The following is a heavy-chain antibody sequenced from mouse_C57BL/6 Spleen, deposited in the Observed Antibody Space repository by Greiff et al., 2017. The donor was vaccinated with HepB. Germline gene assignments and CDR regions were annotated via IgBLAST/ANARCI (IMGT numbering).Heavy chain of an antibody. Sequence: DVKLVESEGGLVQPGSSMKLSCTASGFTFSDYYMAWVRQVPEKGLEWVANINYDGSSTYYLDSLKSRFIISRDNAKNILYLQMSSLKSEDTATYYCAREGAYYSNYGFAYWGQGTLVTVSA. CDR1: GFTFSDYY. D-gene: IGHD2-5*01. CDR2: INYDGSST. CDR3: AREGAYYSNYGFAY. J-gene: IGHJ3*01. V-gene: IGHV5-16*01.